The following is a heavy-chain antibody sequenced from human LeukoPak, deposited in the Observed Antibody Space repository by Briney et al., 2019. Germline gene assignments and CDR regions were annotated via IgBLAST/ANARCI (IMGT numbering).Heavy chain of an antibody. Sequence: SETLSLTCAVYGGSFSGYYWSWIRQPPGKGLEWIGEINHSGSTNYNPSLKSRVTISVDTSKNQFSLKLSSVPAADTAVYYCARAPPALSRLQFKYYFDYWGQGTLVTVSS. CDR1: GGSFSGYY. CDR2: INHSGST. CDR3: ARAPPALSRLQFKYYFDY. D-gene: IGHD5/OR15-5a*01. V-gene: IGHV4-34*01. J-gene: IGHJ4*02.